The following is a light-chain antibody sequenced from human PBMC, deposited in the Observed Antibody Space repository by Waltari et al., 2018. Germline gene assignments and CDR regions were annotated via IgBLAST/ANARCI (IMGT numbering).Light chain of an antibody. CDR1: ESNIASHD. J-gene: IGLJ3*02. CDR3: AAWDDSLGGWV. CDR2: RND. V-gene: IGLV1-47*01. Sequence: QSVLTQPPSASGTPGQRVTISCSGSESNIASHDVYWYQQLPGTAPKLLIFRNDHRPSGAPDRFSGSKSDTSASLAISGLRHDDDAVYYCAAWDDSLGGWVFGGGTKLTVL.